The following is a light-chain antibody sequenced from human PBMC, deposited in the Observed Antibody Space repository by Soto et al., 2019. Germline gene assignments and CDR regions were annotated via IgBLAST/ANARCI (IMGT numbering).Light chain of an antibody. J-gene: IGKJ3*01. V-gene: IGKV1-39*01. CDR1: QSVSTY. CDR2: TAS. CDR3: QQSYNTPFA. Sequence: DIQMTQSPSSLSASVGDRVTITCRASQSVSTYLNWYQQKPGKAPSLLIYTASSLQSGVPSRFSGSGSGTDFTLTISSLQPEDFATYYCQQSYNTPFAFGPGTKVDIK.